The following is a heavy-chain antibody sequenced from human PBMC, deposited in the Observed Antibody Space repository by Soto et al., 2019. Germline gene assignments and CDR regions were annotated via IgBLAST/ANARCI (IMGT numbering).Heavy chain of an antibody. D-gene: IGHD6-6*01. J-gene: IGHJ4*02. CDR1: GYTLTELS. CDR3: ATDHLLYSARKFDY. CDR2: FDPEDGET. V-gene: IGHV1-24*01. Sequence: QVQLVQSGAEVKKPGASVKVSCKVSGYTLTELSMHWVRQAPGKGLEWMGGFDPEDGETIYAQKFQGRVTMTEDTCTDTAYMELNSLRSEDTAVYYCATDHLLYSARKFDYCGQGTLVTVSS.